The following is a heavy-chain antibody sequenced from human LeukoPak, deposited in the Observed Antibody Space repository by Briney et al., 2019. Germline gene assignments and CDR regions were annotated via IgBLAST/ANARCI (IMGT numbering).Heavy chain of an antibody. D-gene: IGHD1-26*01. CDR1: GFTFSNAW. CDR2: IKSKTDGGTT. Sequence: GGSLRLSCAASGFTFSNAWMSWVRQAPGKGLEWVGRIKSKTDGGTTDYAAPVKGRFTISRDNSKNTLYLQMNSLRDEDTAVYYCANAPGGWHLLRDSQFPDAFEIWGQGTMVTVSS. J-gene: IGHJ3*02. V-gene: IGHV3-15*01. CDR3: ANAPGGWHLLRDSQFPDAFEI.